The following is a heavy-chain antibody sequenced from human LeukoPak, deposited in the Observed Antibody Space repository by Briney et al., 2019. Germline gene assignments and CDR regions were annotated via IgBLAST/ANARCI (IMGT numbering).Heavy chain of an antibody. J-gene: IGHJ4*02. CDR1: GYIFTHHW. V-gene: IGHV5-51*01. CDR2: IYPADSDT. D-gene: IGHD3-10*01. CDR3: ARQSRDGSKTRGYYFDY. Sequence: GESLKISCQVSGYIFTHHWIGWVRQMPGNGLESMGIIYPADSDTTYSPSFQGQVTISADKSISTVYLQWSSLKASDTAMYYCARQSRDGSKTRGYYFDYWGQGTLVTVSS.